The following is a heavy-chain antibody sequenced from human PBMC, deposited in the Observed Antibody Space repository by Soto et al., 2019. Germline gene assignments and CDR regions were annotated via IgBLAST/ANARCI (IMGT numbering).Heavy chain of an antibody. D-gene: IGHD4-4*01. CDR2: INPSGGST. CDR3: AISTVTSPGYYYYMDV. Sequence: QVQLVQSGAEVKKPGASVKVSCKASGYTFTSYYMHWVRQAPGQGLEWMGIINPSGGSTSYAQKFQGRVTRTRDTSTSTVYMELSSLRSEDTAVYYCAISTVTSPGYYYYMDVWGKGTTVTVSS. V-gene: IGHV1-46*01. CDR1: GYTFTSYY. J-gene: IGHJ6*03.